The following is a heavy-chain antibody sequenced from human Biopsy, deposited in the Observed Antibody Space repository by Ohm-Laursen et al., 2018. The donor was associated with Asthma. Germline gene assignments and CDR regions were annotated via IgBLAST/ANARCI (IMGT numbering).Heavy chain of an antibody. CDR1: YGSITSGGYY. CDR2: IYYSGST. V-gene: IGHV4-31*03. CDR3: ARAQDYYDSRGYYRSFDY. Sequence: TLSLTCTVSYGSITSGGYYWTWIRQHPGKGLEWIGSIYYSGSTYYNPSLKSRVSISIDTSKNQFSLKLGSVTAADTAVYYCARAQDYYDSRGYYRSFDYWGQGTLVTVSS. D-gene: IGHD3-22*01. J-gene: IGHJ4*02.